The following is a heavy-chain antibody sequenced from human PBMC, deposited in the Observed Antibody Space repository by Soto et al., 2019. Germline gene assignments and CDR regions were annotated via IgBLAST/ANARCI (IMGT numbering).Heavy chain of an antibody. CDR3: AKDAVPYYYGSGSYYNPYYFDY. D-gene: IGHD3-10*01. J-gene: IGHJ4*02. V-gene: IGHV3-23*01. CDR1: GFSFSSYG. CDR2: ISGSGGST. Sequence: QLGGSLRLSCADTGFSFSSYGVSWVRQAPGKGLEWVSVISGSGGSTYYADSVKGRFTISRDKSKNTVYLQMNSLRAADTAIYYCAKDAVPYYYGSGSYYNPYYFDYWGQGTLVTVSS.